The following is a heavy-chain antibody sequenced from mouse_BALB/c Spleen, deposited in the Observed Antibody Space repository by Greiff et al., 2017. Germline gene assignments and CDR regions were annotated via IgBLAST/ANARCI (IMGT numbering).Heavy chain of an antibody. J-gene: IGHJ3*01. Sequence: EVKLVESGGGLVQPGGSLRLSCATSGFTFTDYYMSWVRQPPGKALEWLGFIRNKANGYTTEYSASVKGRFTISRDNSQSILYLQMNTLRAEDSATYYRARGPSGAWFAYWGQGTLVTVSA. CDR1: GFTFTDYY. CDR2: IRNKANGYTT. V-gene: IGHV7-3*02. CDR3: ARGPSGAWFAY.